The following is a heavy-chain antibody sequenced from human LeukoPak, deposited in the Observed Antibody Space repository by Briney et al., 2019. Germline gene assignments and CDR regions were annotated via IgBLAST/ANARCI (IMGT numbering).Heavy chain of an antibody. V-gene: IGHV3-33*01. Sequence: GGSLRLSCAASGFTFSSYGMHWVRQAPGKGLEWVAVIWYDGSNKYYADSVKGRFTISRDNSKNTLYLQMNSLRAEDTAVYYCTTGPLPPYYYDSSGYYHDAEYFQHWGQGTLVTVSS. D-gene: IGHD3-22*01. CDR1: GFTFSSYG. J-gene: IGHJ1*01. CDR2: IWYDGSNK. CDR3: TTGPLPPYYYDSSGYYHDAEYFQH.